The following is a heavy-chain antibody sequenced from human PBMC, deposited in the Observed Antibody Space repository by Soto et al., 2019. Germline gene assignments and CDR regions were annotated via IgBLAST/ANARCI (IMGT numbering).Heavy chain of an antibody. Sequence: EVQLVESGGGLVQPGGSLRLSCAASGFTFSSYWMSWVRQAPGKGLEWVANITQDGSEKYYVDSVKGRFTISRDNAKNSLYLQMNSLRAEDTAVYYCARAYSSSTSDYWGQGTLVTVSS. D-gene: IGHD6-6*01. V-gene: IGHV3-7*03. CDR2: ITQDGSEK. J-gene: IGHJ4*02. CDR1: GFTFSSYW. CDR3: ARAYSSSTSDY.